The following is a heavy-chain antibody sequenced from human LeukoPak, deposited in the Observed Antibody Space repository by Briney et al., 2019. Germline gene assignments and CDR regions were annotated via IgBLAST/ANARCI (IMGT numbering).Heavy chain of an antibody. CDR1: GFTFSSYA. V-gene: IGHV3-23*01. CDR2: ISGSGGST. D-gene: IGHD2-21*01. CDR3: AKDDQGILGAF. J-gene: IGHJ4*02. Sequence: GGSLRLSCAASGFTFSSYAVSWVRQAPGKGLEWVSAISGSGGSTYYADSVKGRFTISRDNSKNTLYLQMNSLRAEDTAVYYCAKDDQGILGAFWGQGTLVTVSS.